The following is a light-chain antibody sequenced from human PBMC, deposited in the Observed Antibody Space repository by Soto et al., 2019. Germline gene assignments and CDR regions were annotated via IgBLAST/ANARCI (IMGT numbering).Light chain of an antibody. Sequence: DIQMTQSPSTLSAAIGDRVTITCRASQSISSWLAWYQQKPGKAPKLLIYKASSLESGVPSRFSGSGSGTEFTLTISSLQPDDFATHYCQQYNSYPHTFGGGTKVEIK. J-gene: IGKJ4*01. CDR3: QQYNSYPHT. CDR1: QSISSW. CDR2: KAS. V-gene: IGKV1-5*03.